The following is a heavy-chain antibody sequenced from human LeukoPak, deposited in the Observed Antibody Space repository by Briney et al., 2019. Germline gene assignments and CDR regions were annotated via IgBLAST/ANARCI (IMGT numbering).Heavy chain of an antibody. D-gene: IGHD5-24*01. Sequence: GGSLRLSCAASGFTFSSYAMHWVRQAPGKGLEWVAVISYDGSNKYYADSVKGRFTISRDNSKNTLYLQMNSLRAEDTAVYYCAHSRDGYPYYFDYWGQGTLVTVSS. V-gene: IGHV3-30-3*01. CDR1: GFTFSSYA. CDR2: ISYDGSNK. J-gene: IGHJ4*02. CDR3: AHSRDGYPYYFDY.